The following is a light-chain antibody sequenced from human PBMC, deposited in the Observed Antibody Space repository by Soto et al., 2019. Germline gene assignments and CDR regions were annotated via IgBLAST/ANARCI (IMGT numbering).Light chain of an antibody. J-gene: IGKJ1*01. CDR1: QSVSSSY. CDR3: QQYGSSPVT. V-gene: IGKV3-20*01. Sequence: EIVLTQSPGTLSLSPVERATLSCRASQSVSSSYLAWYQQKPGQAPRLLIYGASSRATGIPDRFSGSWSGTDFTLTISRLEPEDFAVYYCQQYGSSPVTFGQGTKVDIK. CDR2: GAS.